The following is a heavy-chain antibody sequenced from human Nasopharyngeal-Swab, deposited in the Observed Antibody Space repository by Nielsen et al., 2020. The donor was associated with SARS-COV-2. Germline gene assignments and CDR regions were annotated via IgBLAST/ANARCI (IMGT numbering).Heavy chain of an antibody. V-gene: IGHV1-69*13. CDR3: ARQPSRDYGDYVDYYYYYMDV. D-gene: IGHD4-17*01. CDR2: IIPIFGTV. J-gene: IGHJ6*03. CDR1: GGTFSSYA. Sequence: SVKVSCKASGGTFSSYAISWVRQAPGQGLEWMGGIIPIFGTVNYAQKFQGRVTITADESTSTAYMELSSLRSEDTAVYYCARQPSRDYGDYVDYYYYYMDVWGKGTTVTVSS.